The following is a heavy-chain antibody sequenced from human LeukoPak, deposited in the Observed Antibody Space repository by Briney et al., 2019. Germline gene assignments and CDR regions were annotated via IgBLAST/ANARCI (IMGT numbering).Heavy chain of an antibody. CDR1: GFTFSSYS. CDR2: ISSSSSYI. J-gene: IGHJ4*02. D-gene: IGHD3-9*01. V-gene: IGHV3-21*01. CDR3: ARGERYFDWLLDY. Sequence: GGSLRLSCAASGFTFSSYSMNWVRQAPGKGLEWVSSISSSSSYIYYADSVKGRFTISRDNAKNSLCLQMNSLRAEDTAVYYCARGERYFDWLLDYWGQGTLVTVSS.